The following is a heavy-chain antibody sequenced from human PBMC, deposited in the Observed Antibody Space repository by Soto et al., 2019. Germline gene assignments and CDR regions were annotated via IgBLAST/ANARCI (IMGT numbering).Heavy chain of an antibody. D-gene: IGHD3-22*01. Sequence: GGSLRLSCAASGFSFSSYAVSWVRQAPGKGLEWVSAISGSGGSTYYADSVKGRFTISRDNSKNTLHLQMNSLRVEDTAVYYCAKERDSRGYFDYWGQGTLVTVS. CDR2: ISGSGGST. J-gene: IGHJ4*02. CDR1: GFSFSSYA. V-gene: IGHV3-23*01. CDR3: AKERDSRGYFDY.